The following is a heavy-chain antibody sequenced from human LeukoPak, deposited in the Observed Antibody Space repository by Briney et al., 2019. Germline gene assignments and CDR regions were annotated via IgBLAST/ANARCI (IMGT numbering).Heavy chain of an antibody. CDR3: AKRGDNWGPFDY. CDR2: ISSDERT. D-gene: IGHD7-27*01. J-gene: IGHJ4*02. V-gene: IGHV3-23*01. CDR1: GFIFSNYV. Sequence: GGSLRLSCAASGFIFSNYVMNWVRQAPGKGLEWVSTISSDERTWYADSVKGRFTISRDKSKNALYLEMNSLKAEDTAIYYCAKRGDNWGPFDYWGQGTLVTVSS.